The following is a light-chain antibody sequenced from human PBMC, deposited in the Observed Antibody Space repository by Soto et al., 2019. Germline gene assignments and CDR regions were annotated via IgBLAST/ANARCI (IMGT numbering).Light chain of an antibody. V-gene: IGKV3-11*01. CDR3: QHRSNWPPIT. CDR1: QSVSSY. Sequence: EIVLTQSPATLSLSPGERATLSCRASQSVSSYLAWYQQKPGQAPRLLIYDASNRATGIPARFSGSGSGTDFALTIRSLEPEDFAVYYCQHRSNWPPITFGQGTRLEIK. CDR2: DAS. J-gene: IGKJ5*01.